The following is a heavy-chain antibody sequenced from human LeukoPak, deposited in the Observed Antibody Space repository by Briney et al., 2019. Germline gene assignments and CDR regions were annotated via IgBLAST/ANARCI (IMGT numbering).Heavy chain of an antibody. V-gene: IGHV1-2*02. Sequence: ASVKVSCKASGYTFTGYCMHWVRQAPGQGLEWMGWINPNSGGTNYAQKFQGRVTMTRDTSISTAYMELSRLRSDDTAVYYCARVCSGGSCYYDPWGQGTLVTVSP. CDR3: ARVCSGGSCYYDP. CDR1: GYTFTGYC. J-gene: IGHJ5*02. D-gene: IGHD2-15*01. CDR2: INPNSGGT.